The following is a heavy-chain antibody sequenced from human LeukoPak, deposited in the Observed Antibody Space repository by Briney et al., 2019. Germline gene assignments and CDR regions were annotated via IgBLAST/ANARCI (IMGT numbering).Heavy chain of an antibody. V-gene: IGHV4-34*01. CDR3: ARRPWVGAAGI. D-gene: IGHD1-26*01. Sequence: SETLSLTCAVYGETFSDYYWTWVRQPPGKGLEWIGEISHRGSANYNPSLKSRVAMSVDTAKNQFSLKVTSVTAADTAVYYCARRPWVGAAGIWGQGTMVTVTS. CDR1: GETFSDYY. J-gene: IGHJ3*02. CDR2: ISHRGSA.